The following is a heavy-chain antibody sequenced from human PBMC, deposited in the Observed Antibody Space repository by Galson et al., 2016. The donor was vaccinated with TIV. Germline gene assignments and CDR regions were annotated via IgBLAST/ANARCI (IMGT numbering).Heavy chain of an antibody. CDR3: ARVSGENYFDF. CDR1: GFTYINYA. D-gene: IGHD2/OR15-2a*01. Sequence: SLRLSCAVSGFTYINYAMTWVRQAPGKGLEWVSAISASVTKTYYAHSVRGRVTISRDNSKNTVSMQLNSLRAEDTALYFCARVSGENYFDFWGQGTLVTVSS. J-gene: IGHJ4*02. V-gene: IGHV3-23*01. CDR2: ISASVTKT.